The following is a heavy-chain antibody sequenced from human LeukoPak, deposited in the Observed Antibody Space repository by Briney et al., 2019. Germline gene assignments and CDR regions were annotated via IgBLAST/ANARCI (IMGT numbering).Heavy chain of an antibody. CDR2: ISSSSSYI. CDR1: GFTFSSYA. Sequence: GGSLRLSCAASGFTFSSYAMTWVRQAPGKGLEWVSSISSSSSYIYYADSVKGRFTISRDNAKNSLYLQMNSLRAEDTAVYYCARFETWLRDAFDIWGQGTMVTVSS. V-gene: IGHV3-21*01. J-gene: IGHJ3*02. D-gene: IGHD5-12*01. CDR3: ARFETWLRDAFDI.